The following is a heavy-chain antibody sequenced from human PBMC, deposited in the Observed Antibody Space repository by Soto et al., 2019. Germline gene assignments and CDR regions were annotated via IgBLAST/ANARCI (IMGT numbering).Heavy chain of an antibody. CDR3: ASDYPITGTTSVGY. CDR2: INNDGSST. J-gene: IGHJ4*02. Sequence: PGGSLRLSCAASGFTFSSYWMHWVRQAPGKGLVWVSRINNDGSSTSYADSVKGRFTISRDNAKNTLYLQMNSLRAEDTAVYYCASDYPITGTTSVGYWGQGTLVTVSS. V-gene: IGHV3-74*01. CDR1: GFTFSSYW. D-gene: IGHD1-20*01.